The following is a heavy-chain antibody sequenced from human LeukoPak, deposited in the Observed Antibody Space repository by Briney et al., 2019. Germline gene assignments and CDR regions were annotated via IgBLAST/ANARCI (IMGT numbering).Heavy chain of an antibody. CDR3: ARDPRPSPDSSLYNSYGMDV. CDR1: GFSFTSYA. V-gene: IGHV3-21*01. Sequence: GGSLRLSCAASGFSFTSYAMSWVRQAQGKGLEWVSAVSRSGGATYYADSVKGRFTISRDNAKNSLYLQMNSLRAEDTAVYYCARDPRPSPDSSLYNSYGMDVWGQGTTVTVSS. J-gene: IGHJ6*02. D-gene: IGHD3-22*01. CDR2: VSRSGGAT.